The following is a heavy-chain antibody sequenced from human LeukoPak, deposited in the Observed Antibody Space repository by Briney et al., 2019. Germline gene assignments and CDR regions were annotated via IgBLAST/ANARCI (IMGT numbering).Heavy chain of an antibody. CDR1: GGSINSYY. V-gene: IGHV4-59*01. CDR3: ARGTYSHGYYYYFDY. J-gene: IGHJ4*02. CDR2: IYYSGST. Sequence: SETLSLTCTVSGGSINSYYWSWIRQPPGKGLEWIGYIYYSGSTNYNPSLKSRVTISLDTSKNQFSLKLSSVTAADTAVYYCARGTYSHGYYYYFDYWGQGTLVTVSS. D-gene: IGHD5-18*01.